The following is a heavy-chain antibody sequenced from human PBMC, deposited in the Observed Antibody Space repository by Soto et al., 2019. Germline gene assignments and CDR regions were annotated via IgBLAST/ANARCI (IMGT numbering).Heavy chain of an antibody. CDR1: GCAISSYY. CDR3: ARNYGGNVDY. D-gene: IGHD4-17*01. CDR2: IYYSGSA. V-gene: IGHV4-59*08. Sequence: PSETLSLTCTLSGCAISSYYWSWIRQPPGKGLEWMGYIYYSGSATYNPALKSRVTISVDTSKNQFSLKLSSATAADTAVYYCARNYGGNVDYWGQGTLVPVSS. J-gene: IGHJ4*02.